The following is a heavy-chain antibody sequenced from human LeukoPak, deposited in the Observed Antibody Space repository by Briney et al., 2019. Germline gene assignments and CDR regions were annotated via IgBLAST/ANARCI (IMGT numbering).Heavy chain of an antibody. CDR2: IYYTGST. D-gene: IGHD5-24*01. J-gene: IGHJ4*02. CDR3: AREEMTSGYYFDY. Sequence: SETLSLTCTVSGGSFSSYYWSWIRQPPGKGLEWIGFIYYTGSTNYNPSLKSRVTISVDTSKNQFSLKLTSVTAADTAVYYCAREEMTSGYYFDYWGQGTLVTVSS. V-gene: IGHV4-59*01. CDR1: GGSFSSYY.